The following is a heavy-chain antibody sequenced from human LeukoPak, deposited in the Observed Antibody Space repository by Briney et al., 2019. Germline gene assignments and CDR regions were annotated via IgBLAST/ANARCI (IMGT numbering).Heavy chain of an antibody. Sequence: GGSLHLSCAASGCPFSGSAMHWGRPASGKGLEWVGRIRSKANSYATAYAASVKGRFTMTRDDSKNTAYLQMNSLKTEDTAVYYCTRPSGTQDYWGQGTLVTVSS. CDR2: IRSKANSYAT. J-gene: IGHJ4*02. CDR3: TRPSGTQDY. CDR1: GCPFSGSA. V-gene: IGHV3-73*01. D-gene: IGHD1-26*01.